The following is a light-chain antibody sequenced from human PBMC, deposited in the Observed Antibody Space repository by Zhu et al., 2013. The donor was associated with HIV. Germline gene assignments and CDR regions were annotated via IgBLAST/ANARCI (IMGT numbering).Light chain of an antibody. CDR2: GSS. Sequence: EIVLTQSPGTLSLSPGERATLSCRASQSVNSDFLAWYQQKPGQAPRLLIFGSSGRAAGIPARFSGSGSGTDFTLTISSLEPEDFAIYYCQQRSKWPPFTFGQGTKLEIK. CDR3: QQRSKWPPFT. V-gene: IGKV3D-20*02. CDR1: QSVNSD. J-gene: IGKJ2*01.